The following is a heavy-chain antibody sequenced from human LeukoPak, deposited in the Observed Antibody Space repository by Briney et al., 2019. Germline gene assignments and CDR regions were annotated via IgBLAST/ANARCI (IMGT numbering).Heavy chain of an antibody. D-gene: IGHD3/OR15-3a*01. V-gene: IGHV4-59*08. CDR1: GGSISSYY. CDR3: ALIAMISSRLTFDY. J-gene: IGHJ4*02. Sequence: SETLSLTCTVSGGSISSYYWSWIRQPPGKGLEWIGYIYYSGSTNYNPSLKSRVTISVDTSKNQFSLKLSSVTAADTAVYYCALIAMISSRLTFDYWGRGTLVTVSS. CDR2: IYYSGST.